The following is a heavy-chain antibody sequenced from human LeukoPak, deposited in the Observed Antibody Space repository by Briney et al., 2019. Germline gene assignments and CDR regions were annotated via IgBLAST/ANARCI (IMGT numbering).Heavy chain of an antibody. CDR2: INKDGSVR. CDR1: QFTFRDYW. V-gene: IGHV3-7*03. D-gene: IGHD6-19*01. Sequence: GGSLRLSCVVSQFTFRDYWMTWVRQAPGKGLEWLANINKDGSVRYYVDSVKGRFTISRDNAKNSLYLQMNSLRAEDMALYYCAKDYFPYSSGWYGVSTFDYWGQGTLVTVSS. CDR3: AKDYFPYSSGWYGVSTFDY. J-gene: IGHJ4*02.